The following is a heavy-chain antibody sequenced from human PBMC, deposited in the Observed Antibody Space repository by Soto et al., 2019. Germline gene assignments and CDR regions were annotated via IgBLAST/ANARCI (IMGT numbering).Heavy chain of an antibody. CDR3: AREGGCISTSCYPRFDP. Sequence: QVQLVQSGAEVKKPGSSVKVSCKASGGTFSSYAISWVRQAPGQGLEWMGGIIPIFGTANYAQKFQGRVTISADESTSTAYRELSSLRSEDTAVYYCAREGGCISTSCYPRFDPWGQGTLVTVSS. J-gene: IGHJ5*02. CDR1: GGTFSSYA. D-gene: IGHD2-2*01. V-gene: IGHV1-69*12. CDR2: IIPIFGTA.